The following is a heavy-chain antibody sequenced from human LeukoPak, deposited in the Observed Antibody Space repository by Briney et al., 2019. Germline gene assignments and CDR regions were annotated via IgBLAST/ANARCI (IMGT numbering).Heavy chain of an antibody. CDR2: MNPKSGNT. V-gene: IGHV1-8*01. J-gene: IGHJ4*02. CDR1: GYTFTNYD. Sequence: ASVKVSCKPSGYTFTNYDINWVRQATGQGLEWMGWMNPKSGNTGSAQRFQGRATMTRDTSISTAYMELSSLRSEDTAVYYCARVWGAIDYWGQGTLVTVSS. CDR3: ARVWGAIDY. D-gene: IGHD1-26*01.